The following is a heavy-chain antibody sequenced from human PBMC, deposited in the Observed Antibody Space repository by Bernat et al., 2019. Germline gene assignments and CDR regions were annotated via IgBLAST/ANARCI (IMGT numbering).Heavy chain of an antibody. CDR2: IWYDGSNK. CDR1: GFTFSSYG. CDR3: ARSRIAEAIYRFDY. J-gene: IGHJ4*02. D-gene: IGHD6-13*01. V-gene: IGHV3-33*01. Sequence: QVQLVESGGGVVQPGRSLRLSCAASGFTFSSYGMHWVRQAPGKGLEWVAVIWYDGSNKYYADSVKGRFTISRDNSKNTLYLQMNSLRAEDTAVYYCARSRIAEAIYRFDYWGQGTLVTVSS.